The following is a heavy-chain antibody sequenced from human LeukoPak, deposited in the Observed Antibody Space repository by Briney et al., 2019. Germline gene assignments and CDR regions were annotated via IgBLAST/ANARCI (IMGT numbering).Heavy chain of an antibody. Sequence: PGGSLRLSCEASEFTFSRHSMNWVRQSPGKGLEWDSYISSSGRTISYADSVKGRFTISRDNVKNSVDLQMNSLRAEDTAMYYCASRTGTTGYHYYMDLWGNGTTVTVSS. CDR1: EFTFSRHS. CDR3: ASRTGTTGYHYYMDL. D-gene: IGHD1-7*01. CDR2: ISSSGRTI. V-gene: IGHV3-48*04. J-gene: IGHJ6*03.